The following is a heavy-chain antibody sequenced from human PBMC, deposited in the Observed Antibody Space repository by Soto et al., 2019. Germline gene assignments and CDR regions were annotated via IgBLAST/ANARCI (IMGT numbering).Heavy chain of an antibody. D-gene: IGHD2-2*01. CDR3: TTDNCSSNSCSHPGGMDV. V-gene: IGHV3-15*01. J-gene: IGHJ6*02. CDR2: IKSKTDGGTT. Sequence: GGSLRLSCAASGFTFSNAWMSWVRQAPGKGLEWVGRIKSKTDGGTTDYAAPVKGRFTISRDDSKNTLYLQMNSLKTEDTAVYYCTTDNCSSNSCSHPGGMDVWGQGTTVTVSS. CDR1: GFTFSNAW.